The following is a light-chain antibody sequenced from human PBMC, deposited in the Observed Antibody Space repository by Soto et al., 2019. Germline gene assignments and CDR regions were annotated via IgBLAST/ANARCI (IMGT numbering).Light chain of an antibody. CDR2: GAS. CDR3: QQYSSPPT. CDR1: QSVSSSY. Sequence: EIVLTQSPGTLSLSPGERATLSCRASQSVSSSYLAWYQQKPGQAPRLLIYGASSRATGIPDRFSGSGSGTDFTLTISRLEPEDFAVYYCQQYSSPPTFGQGTKLEIK. V-gene: IGKV3-20*01. J-gene: IGKJ2*01.